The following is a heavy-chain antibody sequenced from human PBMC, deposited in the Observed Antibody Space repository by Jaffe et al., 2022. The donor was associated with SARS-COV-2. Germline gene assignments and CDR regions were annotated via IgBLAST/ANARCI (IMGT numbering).Heavy chain of an antibody. Sequence: EVQLVESGGGLVQPGGSLGLSCTASGFTLRNYAMGWVRQAPGKGLEWVSGTSDSGVSTFYADSVKGRFTISRDNSKNTLHLQMNSLRAEDTAVYYCAKAGITLVRGLINYNYFYMDVWGKGTTVTVSS. CDR3: AKAGITLVRGLINYNYFYMDV. CDR2: TSDSGVST. V-gene: IGHV3-23*04. J-gene: IGHJ6*03. D-gene: IGHD3-10*01. CDR1: GFTLRNYA.